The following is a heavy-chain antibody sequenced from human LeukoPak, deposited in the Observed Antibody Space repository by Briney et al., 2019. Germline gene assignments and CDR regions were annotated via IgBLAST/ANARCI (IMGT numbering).Heavy chain of an antibody. D-gene: IGHD5-18*01. Sequence: SETLSLTCTVSGGSISSRSYYWGWIRQSPGKGLEWIGSVYYSGSTYYNPSLESRVTISVDTSKNQFSLKLSSVTAADTAIYYFAGAQSRGYSYGPFDYWGQGTLVTVSS. CDR2: VYYSGST. J-gene: IGHJ4*02. V-gene: IGHV4-39*07. CDR3: AGAQSRGYSYGPFDY. CDR1: GGSISSRSYY.